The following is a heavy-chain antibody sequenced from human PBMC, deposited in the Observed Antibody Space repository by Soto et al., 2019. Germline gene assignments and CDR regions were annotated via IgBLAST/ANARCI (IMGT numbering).Heavy chain of an antibody. CDR1: GGSVNSGTYY. CDR3: ARGQGKQQLVRYRYYYYGMDV. Sequence: PSETLSLTCAVSGGSVNSGTYYWSWIRQPPGKGLEWIGYLYNTGSSDYNPSLNSRVTISVDTSKNHFSLMLSSVTAADTAVYYCARGQGKQQLVRYRYYYYGMDVWGQGTTVTVSS. D-gene: IGHD6-13*01. CDR2: LYNTGSS. V-gene: IGHV4-61*03. J-gene: IGHJ6*02.